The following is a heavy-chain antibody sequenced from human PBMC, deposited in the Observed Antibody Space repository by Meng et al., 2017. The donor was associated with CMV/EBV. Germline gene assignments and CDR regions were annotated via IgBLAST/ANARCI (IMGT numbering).Heavy chain of an antibody. D-gene: IGHD5-24*01. CDR2: IYYSGST. CDR3: ARDKGGDGYNIGNGMDV. CDR1: GGSISSYY. J-gene: IGHJ6*02. V-gene: IGHV4-59*01. Sequence: GSLRLSCTVSGGSISSYYWSWIRQPPGKGLEWIGYIYYSGSTNYNPSLKSRVTISVDTSKNQFSLKLSSVTAADTAVYYCARDKGGDGYNIGNGMDVWGQGTTVTVSS.